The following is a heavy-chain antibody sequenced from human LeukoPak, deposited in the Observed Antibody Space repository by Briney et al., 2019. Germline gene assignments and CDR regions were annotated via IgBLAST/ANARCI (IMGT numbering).Heavy chain of an antibody. CDR2: ISYDGSNK. Sequence: GGSLRLSCAVSGFTFSSYTMHWVRQAPGKGLEWVAVISYDGSNKYYADSVKGRFTISRDNSKNTLYLLMNSLIPEDTAVYYCAREVVSSPSYFDSWGQGTLVTVSS. CDR3: AREVVSSPSYFDS. J-gene: IGHJ4*02. D-gene: IGHD2-15*01. V-gene: IGHV3-30*14. CDR1: GFTFSSYT.